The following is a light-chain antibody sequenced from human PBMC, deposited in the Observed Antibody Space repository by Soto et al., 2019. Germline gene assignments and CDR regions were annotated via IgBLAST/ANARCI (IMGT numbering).Light chain of an antibody. CDR1: GSDVGSYNY. J-gene: IGLJ3*02. CDR3: SSYTPDTIWV. CDR2: EVN. V-gene: IGLV2-14*01. Sequence: QSALTQPASVSGSPGQSITLSCIGTGSDVGSYNYVSWYQQRPGKAPKLMIYEVNNRPSGVSDRFSGSKSANTASLTISGLQSEDEATYYCSSYTPDTIWVFGGGTKLNVL.